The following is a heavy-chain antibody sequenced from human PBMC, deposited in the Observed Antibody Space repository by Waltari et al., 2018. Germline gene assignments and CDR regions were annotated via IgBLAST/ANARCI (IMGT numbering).Heavy chain of an antibody. V-gene: IGHV4-59*01. D-gene: IGHD6-13*01. CDR1: GGSISSYY. Sequence: QVQLQESGPGLVKPSETLSLTCTVSGGSISSYYWRWIRQPPGKGLGWIGYIYYSGITNYNPSLKSRVTISVDTSKNQFSLKLSSVTAADTAVYYCARDRGSSSWFLFQHWGQGTLVTVSS. J-gene: IGHJ1*01. CDR3: ARDRGSSSWFLFQH. CDR2: IYYSGIT.